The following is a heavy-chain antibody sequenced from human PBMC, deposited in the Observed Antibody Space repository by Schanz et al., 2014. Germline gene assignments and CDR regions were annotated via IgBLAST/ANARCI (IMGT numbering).Heavy chain of an antibody. D-gene: IGHD1-26*01. J-gene: IGHJ6*02. CDR2: IFFSGST. V-gene: IGHV4-59*08. CDR1: GVSIGGYY. Sequence: QVQLQESGPGLVKPSETLSLTCTVSGVSIGGYYWSWIRQPPGKGLEWIGYIFFSGSTTYNPSFNSRVTISDNMPKTQSAWNLSSGTAADTAVYYCARLGVGDKAYYYYGTDVWGQGTTVLVSS. CDR3: ARLGVGDKAYYYYGTDV.